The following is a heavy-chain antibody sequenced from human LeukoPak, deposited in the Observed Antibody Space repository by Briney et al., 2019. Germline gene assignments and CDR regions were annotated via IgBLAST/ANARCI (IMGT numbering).Heavy chain of an antibody. J-gene: IGHJ4*02. CDR3: AKLYCSGGSCQYYFDY. D-gene: IGHD2-15*01. Sequence: GGSLRLSCAASGFTFNSYAMNWVRQAPGKGLEWVSAISGRGGSTYYADYVKGRSTISRDNSKNMLYLQMNSLRAEDTAVYYCAKLYCSGGSCQYYFDYWGQGTLVTVSA. CDR1: GFTFNSYA. CDR2: ISGRGGST. V-gene: IGHV3-23*01.